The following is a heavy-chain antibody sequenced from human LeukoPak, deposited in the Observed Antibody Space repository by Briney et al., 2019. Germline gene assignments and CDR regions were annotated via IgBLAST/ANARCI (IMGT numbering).Heavy chain of an antibody. CDR1: GFTFSDYW. CDR2: IQQDESET. Sequence: GGSLRLSCAASGFTFSDYWMSWVRQAPGKGLEWVANIQQDESETYYVDSVKGRFTISRDNAKNSLYLQMYSLRVEDTAVYYCANHELGYCSGGSCYLDYWGQGTLVTVSS. V-gene: IGHV3-7*05. CDR3: ANHELGYCSGGSCYLDY. D-gene: IGHD2-15*01. J-gene: IGHJ4*02.